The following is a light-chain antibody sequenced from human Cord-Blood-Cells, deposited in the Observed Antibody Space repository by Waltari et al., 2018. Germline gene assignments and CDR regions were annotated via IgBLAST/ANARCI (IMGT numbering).Light chain of an antibody. Sequence: QSVLTQPPSASGTPGQRVTISCSGSSSHIGSNTLNWYQQPPGTAPKLLIYSNNQRPSGVPDRFSGSKSGTSASLAISGLQSEDEADYYCAAWDDSLNGWVFGGGTKLTAL. J-gene: IGLJ3*02. CDR3: AAWDDSLNGWV. CDR1: SSHIGSNT. CDR2: SNN. V-gene: IGLV1-44*01.